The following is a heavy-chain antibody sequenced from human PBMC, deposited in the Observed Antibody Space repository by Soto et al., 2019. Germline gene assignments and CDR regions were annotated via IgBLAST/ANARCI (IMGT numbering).Heavy chain of an antibody. Sequence: QVQLVESGGDVVQPGRSLRLSCAASGFTFSSYGMHWVRQAPGKGLEWVAVISYDGSVKYYADSVKGQFTISRDNSKNTLYLQMNSLRAEDTAVYYCAGEVASGYWGQGTLVTVSS. V-gene: IGHV3-30*03. CDR1: GFTFSSYG. J-gene: IGHJ4*02. D-gene: IGHD2-21*01. CDR3: AGEVASGY. CDR2: ISYDGSVK.